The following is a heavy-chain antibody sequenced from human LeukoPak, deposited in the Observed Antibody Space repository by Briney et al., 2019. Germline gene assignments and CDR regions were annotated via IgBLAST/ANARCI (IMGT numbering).Heavy chain of an antibody. CDR2: ISYDGSQK. D-gene: IGHD6-13*01. CDR1: GFTFNTYA. J-gene: IGHJ4*02. V-gene: IGHV3-30-3*01. CDR3: ARDFSSWPLYYFDY. Sequence: PGGSLRLSCAASGFTFNTYALHWVRQAPGKGLEWVGVISYDGSQKNYADSVKGRFTISRDSSKSTLYLQMNSMRIEDTAVYYCARDFSSWPLYYFDYWGQGTLVTLSS.